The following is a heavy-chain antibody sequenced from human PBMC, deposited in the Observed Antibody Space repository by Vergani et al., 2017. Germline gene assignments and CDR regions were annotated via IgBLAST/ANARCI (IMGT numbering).Heavy chain of an antibody. CDR1: GYTFTSYG. V-gene: IGHV1-18*01. J-gene: IGHJ4*02. Sequence: QVQLVQSGAEVKTPGASVKVSCKASGYTFTSYGISWVRQAPGQGLEWMGWISAYNGNTNYAQKLQGRVTMTTDTSTSTAYMELRSLRSDDTAVYYCARVVEAIVATVPYYFDYWGQGTLVTVSS. CDR2: ISAYNGNT. CDR3: ARVVEAIVATVPYYFDY. D-gene: IGHD5-12*01.